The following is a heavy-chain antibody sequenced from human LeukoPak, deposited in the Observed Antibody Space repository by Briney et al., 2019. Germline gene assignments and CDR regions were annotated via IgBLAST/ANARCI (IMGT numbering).Heavy chain of an antibody. D-gene: IGHD3-22*01. J-gene: IGHJ4*02. Sequence: SGGSLRLSCAASGFTFSSYAMSWVRQAPGKGLEWVSAISGSGGSTYYADSVKGRFTISRDNSKNTLYLQMNSLRAEDTAVYYCAKPATLRGPRYYDSNPYSVWYFDYWGQGTLVTVSS. CDR1: GFTFSSYA. CDR3: AKPATLRGPRYYDSNPYSVWYFDY. CDR2: ISGSGGST. V-gene: IGHV3-23*01.